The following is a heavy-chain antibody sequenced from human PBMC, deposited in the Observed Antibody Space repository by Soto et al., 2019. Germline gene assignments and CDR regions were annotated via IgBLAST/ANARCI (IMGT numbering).Heavy chain of an antibody. CDR1: GFTFSSYA. CDR3: AKAGLSDDFWSGYYSIDY. D-gene: IGHD3-3*01. J-gene: IGHJ4*02. V-gene: IGHV3-23*01. CDR2: ISGSGGST. Sequence: ESGGGLVQPGGSLRLSCAASGFTFSSYAMSWVRQAPGKGLEWVSAISGSGGSTYYADSVKGRFTISRDNSKNTLYLQMNSLRAEDTAVYYCAKAGLSDDFWSGYYSIDYWGQGTLVTVSS.